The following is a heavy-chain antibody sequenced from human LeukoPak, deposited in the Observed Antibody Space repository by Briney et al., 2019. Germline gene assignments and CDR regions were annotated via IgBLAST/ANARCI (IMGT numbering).Heavy chain of an antibody. D-gene: IGHD4-17*01. J-gene: IGHJ4*02. Sequence: AASVKVSCKASGYTFTSYGISWVRQAPGQGLEWMGRIIPILGIANYAQKFQGRVTITADKSTSTAYMELSSLRSEDTAVYYCARGHGDYYFDYWGQGTLVTVSS. CDR1: GYTFTSYG. CDR2: IIPILGIA. V-gene: IGHV1-69*04. CDR3: ARGHGDYYFDY.